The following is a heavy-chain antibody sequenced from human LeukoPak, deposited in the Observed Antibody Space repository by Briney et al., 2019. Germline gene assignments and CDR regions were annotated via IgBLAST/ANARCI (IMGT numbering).Heavy chain of an antibody. CDR2: ISYDGSNK. J-gene: IGHJ4*02. CDR3: VRSLDY. V-gene: IGHV3-30-3*01. CDR1: GFTFSSYA. Sequence: PGGSLRLSCAASGFTFSSYAMHWVRQAPGKGLEWVAVISYDGSNKYYADSVKGRFTISRDNSKNTVYLQMNSLRVEDTALYYCVRSLDYWGQGTLVTVSS.